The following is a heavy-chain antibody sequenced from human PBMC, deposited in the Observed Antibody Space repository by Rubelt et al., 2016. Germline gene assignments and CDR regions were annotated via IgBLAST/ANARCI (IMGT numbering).Heavy chain of an antibody. D-gene: IGHD1-26*01. J-gene: IGHJ4*02. CDR3: ARLGSYSTAFDY. CDR1: GGSISSSSYY. V-gene: IGHV4-39*01. Sequence: QLQLQESGPGLVKPSETLSLTCTVSGGSISSSSYYWGWIRQPPGKGLEWIGSIYFSGSTYYNPSLKSRVSISVDTSKNQFSLKLSSVTAADTAVYYCARLGSYSTAFDYWGQGTLVTVSS. CDR2: IYFSGST.